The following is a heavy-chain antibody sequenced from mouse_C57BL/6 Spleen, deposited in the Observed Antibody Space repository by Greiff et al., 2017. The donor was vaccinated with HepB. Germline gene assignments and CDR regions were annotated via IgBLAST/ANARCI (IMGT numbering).Heavy chain of an antibody. CDR3: ARVGTTVVEYYFDY. V-gene: IGHV5-16*01. J-gene: IGHJ2*01. D-gene: IGHD1-1*01. CDR2: INYDGSST. Sequence: EVKLVESEGGLVQPGSSMKLSCTASGFTFSDYYMAWVRQVPEKGLEWVANINYDGSSTYYLDSLKSRFIISRDNAKNILYLQMSSLKSEDTATYYCARVGTTVVEYYFDYWGQGTTLTVSS. CDR1: GFTFSDYY.